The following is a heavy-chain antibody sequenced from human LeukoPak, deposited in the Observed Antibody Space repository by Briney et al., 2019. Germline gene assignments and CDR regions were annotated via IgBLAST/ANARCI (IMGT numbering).Heavy chain of an antibody. CDR1: GGSFSGYY. CDR2: INHSGST. V-gene: IGHV4-34*01. CDR3: ARDFQFRSRYYYDSSGLGPWFDP. D-gene: IGHD3-22*01. J-gene: IGHJ5*02. Sequence: PSETLSLTCAVYGGSFSGYYWSWLRQPPGKGLEWIGEINHSGSTNYNPSLKSRVTISVDTSKNQFSLKLSSVTAADTAVCYCARDFQFRSRYYYDSSGLGPWFDPWGQGTLVTVSS.